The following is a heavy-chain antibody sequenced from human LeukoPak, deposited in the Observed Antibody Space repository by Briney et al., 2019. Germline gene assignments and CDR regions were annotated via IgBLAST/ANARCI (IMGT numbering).Heavy chain of an antibody. Sequence: GVSLRLSCTASRFSFSGHWMRWARQLPGKGLVWVSRISPTGSTTSYADSVKGRFTVSRDNAKNTLYLQVNNLRAEDTAVYYCARGPNSNWSGLDFWGQGTLLTVSS. D-gene: IGHD6-6*01. V-gene: IGHV3-74*01. J-gene: IGHJ4*02. CDR3: ARGPNSNWSGLDF. CDR1: RFSFSGHW. CDR2: ISPTGSTT.